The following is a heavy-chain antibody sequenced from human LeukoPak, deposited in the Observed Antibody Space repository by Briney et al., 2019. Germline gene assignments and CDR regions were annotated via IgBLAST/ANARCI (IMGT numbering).Heavy chain of an antibody. V-gene: IGHV4-4*02. CDR3: ARASDYGDSNWFDP. CDR2: IYHSGST. CDR1: GGSISSSNW. J-gene: IGHJ5*02. D-gene: IGHD4-17*01. Sequence: SETLSLTCAVSGGSISSSNWWSWVRQSPEKGLEWIGEIYHSGSTNYNPSLRSRVTISVDKSKNQFSLKLSSVTAADTAMYYCARASDYGDSNWFDPWGQGTLVTVSS.